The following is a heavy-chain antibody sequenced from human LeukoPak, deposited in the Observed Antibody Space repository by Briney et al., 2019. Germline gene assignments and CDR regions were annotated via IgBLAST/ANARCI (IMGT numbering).Heavy chain of an antibody. J-gene: IGHJ4*02. CDR2: INHSGST. CDR1: GGSFSGYY. Sequence: SDTLSLTCAVYGGSFSGYYWSWIRQPPGKGLEWIGEINHSGSTNYNPSLKSRVTISVDTSKNQFSLKLSSVTAADTAVYYCARRDGSGSYYLWGQGTLVTVSS. V-gene: IGHV4-34*01. D-gene: IGHD3-10*01. CDR3: ARRDGSGSYYL.